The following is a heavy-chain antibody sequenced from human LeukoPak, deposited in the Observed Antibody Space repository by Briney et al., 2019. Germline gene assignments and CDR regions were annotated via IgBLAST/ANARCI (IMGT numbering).Heavy chain of an antibody. J-gene: IGHJ4*02. D-gene: IGHD3-10*01. V-gene: IGHV3-9*01. CDR1: GFTFDDYG. CDR2: ISWNSGSI. Sequence: PGRSLRLSCAASGFTFDDYGMHWVRQAPGKGLEWVSGISWNSGSIGYADSVKGRFTISRDNAKNSLYLQMNSLRAEDTALYYCAKAYGSGEGSYDYWGQGTLVTVSS. CDR3: AKAYGSGEGSYDY.